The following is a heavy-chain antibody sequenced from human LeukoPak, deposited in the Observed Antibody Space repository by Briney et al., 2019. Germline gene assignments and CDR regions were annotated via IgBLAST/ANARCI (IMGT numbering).Heavy chain of an antibody. D-gene: IGHD3-9*01. J-gene: IGHJ4*02. CDR3: ARRSFDWLFSFDY. CDR1: GGPISSYY. Sequence: SETLSLTCTVSGGPISSYYWSWIRQPPGKGLEWIGYIYYSGSTNYNPSLKSRVTISVDTSKDQFSLKLSSVTAADTAVYYCARRSFDWLFSFDYWGQGTLVTVSS. V-gene: IGHV4-59*01. CDR2: IYYSGST.